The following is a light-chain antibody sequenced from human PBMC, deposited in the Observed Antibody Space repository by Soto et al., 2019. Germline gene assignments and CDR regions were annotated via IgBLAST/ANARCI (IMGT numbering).Light chain of an antibody. CDR1: QSISSY. J-gene: IGKJ2*01. Sequence: DIQMTQSPSSLSASVGDRVTITCRASQSISSYLNWYQQKPGKAPNLLIYAASSLQSGVPSRFSGSGSGTDYTLTIISLQPEDFATYYCQQSYSTPMYTFGQGTKLEIK. V-gene: IGKV1-39*01. CDR3: QQSYSTPMYT. CDR2: AAS.